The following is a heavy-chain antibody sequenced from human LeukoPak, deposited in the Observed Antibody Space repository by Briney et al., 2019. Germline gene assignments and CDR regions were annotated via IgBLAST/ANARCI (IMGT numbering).Heavy chain of an antibody. CDR2: ISSSSSYI. V-gene: IGHV3-21*01. Sequence: TGGSLRLSCAASGFTFSSYSMNWVRQAPGKGLEWVSSISSSSSYIYYADSVKGRFTISRDNAKNSLYLQMNSLRAEDTAVYYCARDLKIGGQLVRGGGPFDYWGLGTLVTVSS. J-gene: IGHJ4*02. CDR3: ARDLKIGGQLVRGGGPFDY. CDR1: GFTFSSYS. D-gene: IGHD6-6*01.